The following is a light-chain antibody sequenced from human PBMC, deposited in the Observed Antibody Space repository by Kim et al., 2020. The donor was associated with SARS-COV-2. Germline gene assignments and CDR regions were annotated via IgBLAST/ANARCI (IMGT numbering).Light chain of an antibody. J-gene: IGLJ3*02. V-gene: IGLV4-69*01. CDR1: SGHSSYA. Sequence: ASAQLTCPRCSGHSSYAIASHQQQPEKGPRYLMKLNSDGSHSKGDGIPDRFSGSSSGAERYLTISSLQSEDEADYYCQTWGTGIRVFGGGTKLTVL. CDR2: LNSDGSH. CDR3: QTWGTGIRV.